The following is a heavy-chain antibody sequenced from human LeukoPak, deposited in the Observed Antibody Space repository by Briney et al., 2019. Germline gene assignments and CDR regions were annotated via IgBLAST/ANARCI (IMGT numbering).Heavy chain of an antibody. CDR3: ARDPYYYGSGSFPYYYYYGMDV. CDR2: IIPILGIA. V-gene: IGHV1-69*04. J-gene: IGHJ6*02. D-gene: IGHD3-10*01. CDR1: GGTFSSYT. Sequence: SVKVSCKASGGTFSSYTISWVRQAPGQGLEWMGRIIPILGIANYAQKFQGRVTITADKSTSTAYMELSSLRSEDTAVHYCARDPYYYGSGSFPYYYYYGMDVWGQGTTVTVSS.